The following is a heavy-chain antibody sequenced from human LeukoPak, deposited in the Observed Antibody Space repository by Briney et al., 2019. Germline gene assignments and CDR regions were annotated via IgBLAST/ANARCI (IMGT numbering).Heavy chain of an antibody. Sequence: SETLSLTCGVSGGSITTTNWWTWVRQPPGKGLEWIGEVHLDGRTNYNPSLESRLTISVDLSGNHISLRLTSVTAADTAVYYCAREGGFYRPLDYSGQGTLVTVSS. J-gene: IGHJ4*02. CDR1: GGSITTTNW. CDR2: VHLDGRT. CDR3: AREGGFYRPLDY. V-gene: IGHV4-4*02. D-gene: IGHD3-3*01.